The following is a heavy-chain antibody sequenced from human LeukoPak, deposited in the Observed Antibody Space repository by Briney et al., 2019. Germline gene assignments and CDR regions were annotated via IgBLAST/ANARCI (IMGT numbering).Heavy chain of an antibody. CDR1: GFTFSSYA. CDR2: ISGSVGST. Sequence: GGSLRPSCAASGFTFSSYAMSWDRQPPGKLLEWDSAISGSVGSTYYADSVKGRFTISRDNSENTLYLQMNSLRAEDTAVYYCAKEAEGTSTAMGPYYYYMDVWGKGTTVTVSS. CDR3: AKEAEGTSTAMGPYYYYMDV. V-gene: IGHV3-23*01. D-gene: IGHD5-18*01. J-gene: IGHJ6*03.